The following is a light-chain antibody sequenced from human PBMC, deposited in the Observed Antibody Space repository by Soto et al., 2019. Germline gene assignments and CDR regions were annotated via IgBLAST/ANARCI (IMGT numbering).Light chain of an antibody. V-gene: IGKV3-15*01. Sequence: EIVMTQSPATLSVSPGERATLSCRASQGVNTNLAWYHQRPGQAPRLLIYGASTRPTGIPARFSGSGSGTDFTLTISSLQSEDVAVYYCQQYDNWPPWTFGQGTKVEFK. J-gene: IGKJ1*01. CDR3: QQYDNWPPWT. CDR2: GAS. CDR1: QGVNTN.